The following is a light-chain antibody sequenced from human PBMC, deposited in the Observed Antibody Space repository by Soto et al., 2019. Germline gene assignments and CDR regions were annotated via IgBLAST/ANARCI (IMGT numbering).Light chain of an antibody. Sequence: EIVMTQSPATLSVSPGERATLSCRASQSVSSNLAWYQQKPGQAPRLLIYGASTRATGIPARFSGSGSGTEFTLTISSLQSGDFAVYYCQQYNNWPLFGP. CDR3: QQYNNWPL. CDR2: GAS. J-gene: IGKJ3*01. V-gene: IGKV3-15*01. CDR1: QSVSSN.